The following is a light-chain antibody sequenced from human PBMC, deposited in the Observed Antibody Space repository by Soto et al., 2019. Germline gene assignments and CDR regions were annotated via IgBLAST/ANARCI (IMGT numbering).Light chain of an antibody. V-gene: IGKV3-20*01. CDR1: QSVSSSY. Sequence: EIVLTQSPGTLSLSPGERATLSCRASQSVSSSYLAWYQQKPGQAPRLLIYGASSRATGIPDRFSGSGSGTDSTLTISRLESEDFAVYYCQQYGSSPRTFGQGTKV. CDR2: GAS. J-gene: IGKJ1*01. CDR3: QQYGSSPRT.